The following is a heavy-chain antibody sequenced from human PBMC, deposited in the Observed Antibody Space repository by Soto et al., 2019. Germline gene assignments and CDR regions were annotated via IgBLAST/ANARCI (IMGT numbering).Heavy chain of an antibody. CDR1: GASMNNYY. CDR2: IFYSGSA. D-gene: IGHD3-16*01. V-gene: IGHV4-59*01. J-gene: IGHJ4*02. CDR3: ARWGHSYGGVI. Sequence: QVQLQESGPGLVKPSETLSLICTVSGASMNNYYGSWIRQPPGKGLEYIGYIFYSGSADYNPSLRSRVTMSVDTSNNQDGLKRRSVNAADTAVYYCARWGHSYGGVIWGQGNLVTVSS.